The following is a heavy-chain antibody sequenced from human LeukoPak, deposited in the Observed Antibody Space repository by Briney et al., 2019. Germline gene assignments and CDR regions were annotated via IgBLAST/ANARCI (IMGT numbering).Heavy chain of an antibody. V-gene: IGHV3-23*01. CDR1: GATFSSYV. CDR2: INCGTGNT. J-gene: IGHJ6*02. Sequence: TGGSLRLSCTASGATFSSYVMSWVRQAPGKGLHWLAAINCGTGNTYYPGSVQDRFTISRDNGKNTLYLQMNSLRAEDTAVYYCARGHYYGMDVWGQGTTVTVSS. CDR3: ARGHYYGMDV.